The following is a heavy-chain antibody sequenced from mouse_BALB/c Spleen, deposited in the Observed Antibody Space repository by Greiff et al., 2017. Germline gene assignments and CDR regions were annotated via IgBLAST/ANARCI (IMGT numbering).Heavy chain of an antibody. CDR3: ARWRDDYYAMDY. Sequence: EVQVVESGGGLVQPGGSRKLSCAASGFTFSSFGMYWVRQAPEKGLEWVAYISSGSSTIYYADTVKGRFTISRDNPKNTLFLQMTSLRSEDTAMYYCARWRDDYYAMDYWGQGTSVTVSS. J-gene: IGHJ4*01. V-gene: IGHV5-17*02. D-gene: IGHD3-3*01. CDR2: ISSGSSTI. CDR1: GFTFSSFG.